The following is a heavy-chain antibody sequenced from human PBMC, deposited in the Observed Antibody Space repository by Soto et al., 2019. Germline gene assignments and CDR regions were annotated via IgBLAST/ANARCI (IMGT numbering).Heavy chain of an antibody. J-gene: IGHJ4*02. Sequence: GGSLRLSCAASGFTVSSNHMSWVRQAPRKGLEWVSSIYSDGSTYYADSVKGRFTISRDNPKNTLFLQMNGLRAEDTAVYYCERDIYGEIDNWGQGTLVTVSS. CDR1: GFTVSSNH. V-gene: IGHV3-53*01. CDR3: ERDIYGEIDN. CDR2: IYSDGST. D-gene: IGHD4-17*01.